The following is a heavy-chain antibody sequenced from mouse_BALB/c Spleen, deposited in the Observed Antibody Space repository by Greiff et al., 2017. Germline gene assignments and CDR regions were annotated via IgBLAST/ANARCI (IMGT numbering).Heavy chain of an antibody. CDR2: IDPANGNT. J-gene: IGHJ4*01. Sequence: VQLQQSGAELVKPGASVKLSCTASGFYIKDTYMHWVKQRPEQGLEWIGRIDPANGNTKYDPKFQGKATITADTSSNTAYLQLSSLTSEDTAVYYSARCGYYPSSYAMDYWGQGTSVTVSS. V-gene: IGHV14-3*02. D-gene: IGHD2-3*01. CDR3: ARCGYYPSSYAMDY. CDR1: GFYIKDTY.